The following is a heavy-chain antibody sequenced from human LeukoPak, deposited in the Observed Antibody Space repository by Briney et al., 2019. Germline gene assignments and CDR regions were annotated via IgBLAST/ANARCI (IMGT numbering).Heavy chain of an antibody. Sequence: SETLSLTCTVSGGSISSSSYYWGWIRQPPGKGLEWIGSMYYSGSTYYNPSLKSRVTIPLDTSKNQFSLKLSSVTAADTAVYYCARDTVGATFPGVFDIWGQGTMVTVSS. CDR1: GGSISSSSYY. CDR3: ARDTVGATFPGVFDI. D-gene: IGHD1-26*01. CDR2: MYYSGST. V-gene: IGHV4-39*07. J-gene: IGHJ3*02.